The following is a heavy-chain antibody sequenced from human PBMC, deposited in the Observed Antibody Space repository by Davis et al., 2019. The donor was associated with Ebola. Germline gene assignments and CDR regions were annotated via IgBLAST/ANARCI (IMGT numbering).Heavy chain of an antibody. D-gene: IGHD3-3*01. CDR2: INHSGST. Sequence: SETLSLTCAVSGGSISSYYWSWIRQPPGKGLEWIGEINHSGSTNYNPSLKSRVTISVDTSKNQFSLKLSSVTAADTAVYYCARGRFLEWLLPHNEIWYYYYGMDVWGQGTTVTVSS. V-gene: IGHV4-34*01. CDR1: GGSISSYY. J-gene: IGHJ6*02. CDR3: ARGRFLEWLLPHNEIWYYYYGMDV.